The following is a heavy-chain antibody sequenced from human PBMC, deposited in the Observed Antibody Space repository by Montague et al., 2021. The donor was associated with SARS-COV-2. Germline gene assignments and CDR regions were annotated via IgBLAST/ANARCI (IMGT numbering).Heavy chain of an antibody. D-gene: IGHD4-23*01. CDR3: VRGHPYGGPRGAYDI. V-gene: IGHV4-59*01. Sequence: SETRSLTCTVSGGSITGYYWSWLRRSPGQGLEWIAYIYDGWAVNXNPTLWSRVTISTDTSKYQLYLKVNPVTATDTAVYYCVRGHPYGGPRGAYDIWGQGTVVTVSS. CDR1: GGSITGYY. J-gene: IGHJ3*02. CDR2: IYDGWAV.